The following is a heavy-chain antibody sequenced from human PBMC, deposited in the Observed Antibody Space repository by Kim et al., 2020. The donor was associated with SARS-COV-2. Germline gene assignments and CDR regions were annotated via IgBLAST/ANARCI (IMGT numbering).Heavy chain of an antibody. V-gene: IGHV3-23*01. J-gene: IGHJ4*02. CDR3: AKSSDMDFPPHYDRPADY. CDR1: GFTFSSYV. Sequence: GGSLRLSCAASGFTFSSYVITWVRQAPGKGLEWVSGVSSSGESTLYADSVKGRFTISRDNSKNTVYLQMNSLRVEDTAVYYCAKSSDMDFPPHYDRPADYWGQGTLVTVSS. D-gene: IGHD3-22*01. CDR2: VSSSGEST.